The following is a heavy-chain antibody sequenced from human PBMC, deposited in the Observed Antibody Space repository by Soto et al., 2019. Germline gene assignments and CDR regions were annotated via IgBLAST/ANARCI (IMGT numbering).Heavy chain of an antibody. CDR2: IKQDGSEK. Sequence: PGGSLRLSCAASGFTFSSYWMSWVRQAPGKGLEWVANIKQDGSEKYYVDSVKGRFTISRDNAKNSLYLQMNSLRAEDTAVYYCARESVIAARPQAMDVWGQGTTVTVSS. CDR1: GFTFSSYW. D-gene: IGHD6-6*01. CDR3: ARESVIAARPQAMDV. J-gene: IGHJ6*02. V-gene: IGHV3-7*01.